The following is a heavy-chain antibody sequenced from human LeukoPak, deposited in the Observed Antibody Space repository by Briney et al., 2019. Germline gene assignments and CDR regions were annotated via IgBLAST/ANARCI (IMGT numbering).Heavy chain of an antibody. Sequence: ASVKGSCKASGGTFSSYAISWVRQAPGQGLEWMGIINPSGGSTSYAQKFQGRVTMTRDTSTSTVYMELSSLRSEDTAVYYCARDHQGTMLSPILDAFDIWGQGTMVTVSS. CDR1: GGTFSSYA. CDR2: INPSGGST. V-gene: IGHV1-46*01. CDR3: ARDHQGTMLSPILDAFDI. J-gene: IGHJ3*02. D-gene: IGHD4/OR15-4a*01.